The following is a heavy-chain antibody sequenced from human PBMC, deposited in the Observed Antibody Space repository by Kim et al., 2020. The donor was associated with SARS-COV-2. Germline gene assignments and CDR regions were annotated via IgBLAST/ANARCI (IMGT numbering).Heavy chain of an antibody. V-gene: IGHV3-30*18. CDR1: GFTFSSYG. D-gene: IGHD1-26*01. J-gene: IGHJ5*02. CDR2: ISYDGSNK. CDR3: AKDRLLNWFDP. Sequence: GGSLRLSCAASGFTFSSYGMHWVRQAPGKGLEWVAVISYDGSNKYYADSVKGRFTISRDNSKNTLYLQMNSLRAEDTAVYYCAKDRLLNWFDPWGQGTLVTVSS.